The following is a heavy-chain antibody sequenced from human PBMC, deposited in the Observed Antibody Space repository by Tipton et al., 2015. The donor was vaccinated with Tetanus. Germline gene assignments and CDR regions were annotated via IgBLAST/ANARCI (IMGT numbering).Heavy chain of an antibody. Sequence: QLVQSGPEVRKPGESLKISCKGSGYSFTSYWIGWVRQMPGKGLEWMGIIYPGDSDTRYSPSFQGQVTISADKSISTAYLQWSSLKASDTAMYYCARRGTVTRDYYYGMDVWGQGTTVTVSS. CDR1: GYSFTSYW. J-gene: IGHJ6*02. V-gene: IGHV5-51*01. D-gene: IGHD4-17*01. CDR3: ARRGTVTRDYYYGMDV. CDR2: IYPGDSDT.